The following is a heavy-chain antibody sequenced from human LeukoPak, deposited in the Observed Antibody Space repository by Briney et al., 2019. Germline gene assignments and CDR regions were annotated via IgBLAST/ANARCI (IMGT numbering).Heavy chain of an antibody. J-gene: IGHJ6*04. CDR2: INHSGST. CDR3: ARGLRVRGVITSYYYYGMDV. Sequence: SETLSLTCAVYGGSFSGYYWSWIRRPPGKGLEWIGEINHSGSTNYNPSLKSRVTISVDTSKNQFSLKLSSVTAADTAVYYCARGLRVRGVITSYYYYGMDVWGKGTTVTVSS. V-gene: IGHV4-34*01. CDR1: GGSFSGYY. D-gene: IGHD3-10*01.